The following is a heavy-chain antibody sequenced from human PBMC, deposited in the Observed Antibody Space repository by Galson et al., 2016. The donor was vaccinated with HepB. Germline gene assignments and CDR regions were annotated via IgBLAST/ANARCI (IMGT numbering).Heavy chain of an antibody. Sequence: SLRLSCAAPGFTFDDYTMHWVRQAPGKGLEWVSLISWDGRSTYCADSVKGRFTISRDNSKNSLYLQMNSLRTEDTALYYCAKDWGSLWESSGKGMDVWGQGTTVTVSS. D-gene: IGHD3-10*01. V-gene: IGHV3-43*01. CDR3: AKDWGSLWESSGKGMDV. CDR2: ISWDGRST. J-gene: IGHJ6*02. CDR1: GFTFDDYT.